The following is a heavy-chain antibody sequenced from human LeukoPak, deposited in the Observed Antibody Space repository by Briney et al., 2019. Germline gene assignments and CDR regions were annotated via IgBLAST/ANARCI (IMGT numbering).Heavy chain of an antibody. V-gene: IGHV4-61*02. D-gene: IGHD2-2*02. CDR3: ARGRYPNWFDP. Sequence: SETLSLTCTVSGGSISSGSYYWSWIRQPAGKGLEWIGRIYTSGSTNYNPSLKSRVTISVDTSKNQFSLKLSSVTAADTAVYYCARGRYPNWFDPWGQGTLVTVSS. J-gene: IGHJ5*02. CDR2: IYTSGST. CDR1: GGSISSGSYY.